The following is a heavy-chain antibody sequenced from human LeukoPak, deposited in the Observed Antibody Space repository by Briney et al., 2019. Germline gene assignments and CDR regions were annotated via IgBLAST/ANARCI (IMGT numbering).Heavy chain of an antibody. CDR2: IFPGDSDT. V-gene: IGHV5-51*01. J-gene: IGHJ4*02. CDR3: VRLSGRSNFDS. CDR1: TYTFTSHW. D-gene: IGHD2-15*01. Sequence: GESLKISCNGSTYTFTSHWIGWVRQMPGKGLEWMGIIFPGDSDTAYSPSFRGQVTISADQSINTAYLQWNSLKTSDTAIYYRVRLSGRSNFDSWGQGTRVTVSS.